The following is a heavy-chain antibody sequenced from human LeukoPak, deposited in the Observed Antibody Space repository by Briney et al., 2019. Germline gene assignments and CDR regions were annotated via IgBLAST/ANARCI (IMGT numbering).Heavy chain of an antibody. CDR2: IKSKTDGGTT. CDR1: GFTFSNAW. D-gene: IGHD6-25*01. V-gene: IGHV3-15*01. Sequence: GGSLRLSCAASGFTFSNAWMSWVRQAPGKGLEWVGRIKSKTDGGTTDYAAPVKGRFTISRDDSKNTLYLQMNSLKTEDTAVYYCTTDHQVGGSSIADYWGQGTLVTVSS. CDR3: TTDHQVGGSSIADY. J-gene: IGHJ4*02.